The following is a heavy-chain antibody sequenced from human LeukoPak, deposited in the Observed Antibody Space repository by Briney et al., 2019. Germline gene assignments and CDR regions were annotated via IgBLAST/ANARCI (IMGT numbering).Heavy chain of an antibody. CDR3: ARNYYDSSGYYYHGHYCGMDV. Sequence: PSETLSLTCTVSGGSISSSSYYWGWIRQPPGKGLEWIGSIYYSGSTYYNPSLKSRVTISVDTSKNQFSLKLSSVTAADTAVYYCARNYYDSSGYYYHGHYCGMDVWGQGTTVTVSS. CDR2: IYYSGST. J-gene: IGHJ6*02. D-gene: IGHD3-22*01. V-gene: IGHV4-39*01. CDR1: GGSISSSSYY.